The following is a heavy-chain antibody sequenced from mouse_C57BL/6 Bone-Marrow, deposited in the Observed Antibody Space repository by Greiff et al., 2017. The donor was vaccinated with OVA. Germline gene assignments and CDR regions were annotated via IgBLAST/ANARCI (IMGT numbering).Heavy chain of an antibody. Sequence: QVQLQQPGAELVRPGTSVKLSCKASGYTFTSYWMHWVKQRPGQGLEWIGVIDPSDSYTNYNQKFKGKATLTVDTSSSTAYMQLSSLTSEDSAGYYCARSGYDPVDDWGQGTTLTVSS. J-gene: IGHJ2*01. V-gene: IGHV1-59*01. CDR2: IDPSDSYT. CDR1: GYTFTSYW. D-gene: IGHD2-2*01. CDR3: ARSGYDPVDD.